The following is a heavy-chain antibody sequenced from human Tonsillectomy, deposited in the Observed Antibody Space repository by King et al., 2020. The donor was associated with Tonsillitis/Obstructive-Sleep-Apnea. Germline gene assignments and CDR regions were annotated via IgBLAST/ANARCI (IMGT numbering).Heavy chain of an antibody. CDR1: GFTFSDFA. CDR2: ISYDGDDK. Sequence: VQLVESGGGVVQPGRSLRLSCAASGFTFSDFAFHWVRQAPGKGLEWVAVISYDGDDKYYADSVKGRFTISRDNSKNTLYLQMNSLRPEDTAVYYWARGHSSSWTFYYYGMDVWGQGTTVTVSS. D-gene: IGHD6-13*01. J-gene: IGHJ6*02. V-gene: IGHV3-30*04. CDR3: ARGHSSSWTFYYYGMDV.